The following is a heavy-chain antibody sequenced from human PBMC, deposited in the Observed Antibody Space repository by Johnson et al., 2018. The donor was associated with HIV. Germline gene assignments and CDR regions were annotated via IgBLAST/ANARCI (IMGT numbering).Heavy chain of an antibody. CDR1: GFTFSSYG. CDR3: AREAGTGAFDI. CDR2: ISYSGSPI. V-gene: IGHV3-48*04. Sequence: VQLVESGGGVVQPGRSLRLSCAASGFTFSSYGMHWVRQAPGKGLEWVSYISYSGSPIYYADSVKGRFTISRDNAKNSLYLQMNSLRAEDTAVYYCAREAGTGAFDIWGQGTMVTVYS. D-gene: IGHD6-19*01. J-gene: IGHJ3*02.